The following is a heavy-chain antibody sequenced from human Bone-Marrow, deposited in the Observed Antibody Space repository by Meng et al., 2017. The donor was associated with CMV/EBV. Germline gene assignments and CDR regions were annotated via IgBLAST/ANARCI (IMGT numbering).Heavy chain of an antibody. CDR3: ARTASNYDFWSGYYIYYYYGMDV. CDR2: IYPGDSDT. J-gene: IGHJ6*02. Sequence: GESLKISCKGSGYYFTNYWIAWVRQMPEKGLEWMGIIYPGDSDTRYSPSFQGQVTISADKSISTAYLQWSSLKASDTAMYYCARTASNYDFWSGYYIYYYYGMDVWGQGTTVTVSS. CDR1: GYYFTNYW. D-gene: IGHD3-3*01. V-gene: IGHV5-51*01.